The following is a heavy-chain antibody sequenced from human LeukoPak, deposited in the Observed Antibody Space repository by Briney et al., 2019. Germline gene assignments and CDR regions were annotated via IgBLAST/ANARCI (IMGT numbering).Heavy chain of an antibody. J-gene: IGHJ3*02. CDR3: AKVATLIVVVTATRDDAFAI. V-gene: IGHV3-30*02. CDR1: GFTFSSYG. CDR2: IRYDGSNK. Sequence: GGSLRLSSAASGFTFSSYGMHWVRQAPGKGLEWVSFIRYDGSNKYYADSVKGRFTISRDNSKNTLYLQMNSLRAEDTAVYYCAKVATLIVVVTATRDDAFAIWGQGTMVTVSS. D-gene: IGHD2-21*02.